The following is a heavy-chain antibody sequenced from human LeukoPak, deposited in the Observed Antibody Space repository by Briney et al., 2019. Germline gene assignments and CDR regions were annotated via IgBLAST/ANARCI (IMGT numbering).Heavy chain of an antibody. Sequence: SETLSLTCAVYGGSFSYYYWSWIRQPPGKGLEWIGEINHSGITNYNPSLKSRVTISADTSKNQFSLKLTSVTAADTAVYYCANPARDFADSGAITWWGQGTLSPSPQ. J-gene: IGHJ4*02. V-gene: IGHV4-34*01. D-gene: IGHD4-17*01. CDR3: ANPARDFADSGAITW. CDR1: GGSFSYYY. CDR2: INHSGIT.